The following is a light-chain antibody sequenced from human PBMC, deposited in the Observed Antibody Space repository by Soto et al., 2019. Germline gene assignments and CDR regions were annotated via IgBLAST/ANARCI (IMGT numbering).Light chain of an antibody. CDR2: EDY. CDR1: SSDVGSHNL. CDR3: GSYASQGVV. J-gene: IGLJ2*01. V-gene: IGLV2-23*01. Sequence: QSALTQPASVSGSPGQSITISCTKTSSDVGSHNLVSWYQQHPGRAPKLMIYEDYKRPSGVSDRFSGSKSGNTASLTISGLQAEDEADYYCGSYASQGVVFGGGTKLTVL.